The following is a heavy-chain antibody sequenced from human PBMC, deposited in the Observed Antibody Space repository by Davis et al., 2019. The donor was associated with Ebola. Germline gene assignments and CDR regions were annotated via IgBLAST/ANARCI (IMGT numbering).Heavy chain of an antibody. CDR2: IDYGGST. CDR1: GGSIRSSSYF. D-gene: IGHD6-13*01. CDR3: ARRQYSSSPFDP. J-gene: IGHJ5*02. V-gene: IGHV4-39*07. Sequence: MPSETLSLTCTVSGGSIRSSSYFWAWIRQPAGKGLEWIGSIDYGGSTNYNPSLKSRVTISVDTSKNQFSLKLSSVTAADTAVYYCARRQYSSSPFDPWGQGILVTVSS.